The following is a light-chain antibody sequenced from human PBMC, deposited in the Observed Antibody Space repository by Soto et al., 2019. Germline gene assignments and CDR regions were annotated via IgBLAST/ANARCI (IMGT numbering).Light chain of an antibody. CDR2: GAS. V-gene: IGKV3-15*01. CDR3: QQYNNWPPLT. J-gene: IGKJ4*01. CDR1: QSVSSN. Sequence: ETLMTQSPATLSVSPGERATLSCSASQSVSSNLAWYQQKPDQAPRLLIYGASTRATGIPARFSGSGSGTEFTLTISSLQSEDFAVYYCQQYNNWPPLTFGGGTKVEIK.